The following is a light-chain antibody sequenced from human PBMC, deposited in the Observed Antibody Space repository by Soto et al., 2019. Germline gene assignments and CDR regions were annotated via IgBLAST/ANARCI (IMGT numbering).Light chain of an antibody. CDR3: QQYKNLLALP. Sequence: MTVTTATPSVXPWEXGTLXXXXSQRVSSNLAWYQQKPFQSPMLLIYVVSTSSTRIPSIFSCDWSGTEFNLTISSMRAEDYAVCYCQQYKNLLALPFGGGTKVDI. CDR1: QRVSSN. J-gene: IGKJ4*01. CDR2: VVS. V-gene: IGKV3-15*01.